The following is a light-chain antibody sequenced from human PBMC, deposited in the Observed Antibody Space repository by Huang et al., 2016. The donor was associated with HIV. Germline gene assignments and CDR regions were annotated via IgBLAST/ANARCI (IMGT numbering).Light chain of an antibody. J-gene: IGKJ3*01. CDR2: DVS. CDR1: QSVGSF. CDR3: QQRTYSFT. Sequence: EIVLTQSPATLSLSPGERATLSCRASQSVGSFLAWYQQKPDQAPRLLIYDVSYRATGIPARFSGSGSGTDFTLTISSLEPEDFAVYYCQQRTYSFTFGPGTKVD. V-gene: IGKV3-11*01.